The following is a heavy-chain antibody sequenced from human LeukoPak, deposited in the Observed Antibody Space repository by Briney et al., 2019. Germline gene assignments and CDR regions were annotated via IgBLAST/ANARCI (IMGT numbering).Heavy chain of an antibody. D-gene: IGHD2-21*02. J-gene: IGHJ4*02. CDR1: GFTFSSYA. CDR3: ARDILAYCGGDCSFDY. Sequence: GGSLRLSCAASGFTFSSYAMHWVRQAPGKRLEWVAVISYDGSNKYYADSVKGRLTISRDNSKNTLYLQMNSLRAEDTAVYYCARDILAYCGGDCSFDYWGQGTLVTVSS. V-gene: IGHV3-30*04. CDR2: ISYDGSNK.